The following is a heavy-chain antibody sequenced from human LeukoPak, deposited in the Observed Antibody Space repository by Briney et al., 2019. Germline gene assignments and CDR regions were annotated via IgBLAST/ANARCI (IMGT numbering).Heavy chain of an antibody. CDR2: IWYDGSND. Sequence: PGRSLRLSCAASGFTFSSYAMHWVRQAPGKGLEWVAVIWYDGSNDYYGNSVKGRFTISRDNSKNTLYLQMNSLRAEDTAVYYCAREADCSGGNCYRGAFDIWGQGTMITVSS. CDR1: GFTFSSYA. CDR3: AREADCSGGNCYRGAFDI. J-gene: IGHJ3*02. V-gene: IGHV3-33*01. D-gene: IGHD2-15*01.